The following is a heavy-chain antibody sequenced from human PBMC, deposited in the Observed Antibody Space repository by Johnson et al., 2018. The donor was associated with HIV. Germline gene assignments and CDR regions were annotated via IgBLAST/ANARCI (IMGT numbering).Heavy chain of an antibody. CDR1: EFTFSNAW. V-gene: IGHV3-15*01. D-gene: IGHD3-22*01. CDR2: IKSKSDGGTT. Sequence: VQLVESGGGLVKPGGSLRLSCAASEFTFSNAWMSWVRQAPGKGLEWVGRIKSKSDGGTTDYAAPVKGRFTISRDDSKNTLYLQMNSLKTEDTAVYYCTTDDYDSSGRAFDIWGQGTMVTVSS. J-gene: IGHJ3*02. CDR3: TTDDYDSSGRAFDI.